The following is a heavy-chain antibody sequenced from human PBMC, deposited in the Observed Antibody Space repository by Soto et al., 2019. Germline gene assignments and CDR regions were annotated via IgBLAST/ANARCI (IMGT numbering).Heavy chain of an antibody. V-gene: IGHV1-69*13. CDR1: GDTFSKYA. J-gene: IGHJ4*02. CDR2: IIPRFGSA. Sequence: GASVKVSCKASGDTFSKYAISWVRQAPGHGLEWMGGIIPRFGSANYAEKFQGRVTISADESTSTAYMELTSLRFEDTAVYFCARSPLVAVAFDSWGQGTLVTVSS. D-gene: IGHD2-21*01. CDR3: ARSPLVAVAFDS.